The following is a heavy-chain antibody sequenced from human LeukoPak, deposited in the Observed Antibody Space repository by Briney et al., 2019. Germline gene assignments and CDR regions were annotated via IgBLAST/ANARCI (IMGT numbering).Heavy chain of an antibody. CDR2: IYYTGST. V-gene: IGHV4-59*01. D-gene: IGHD3/OR15-3a*01. J-gene: IGHJ6*03. Sequence: SETLSLTCTVSGGSISSYHWSWIRQLAGKGLEWIGYIYYTGSTNYNPSLKSRVTISVDTSKNQFSLKLSSVTAADTAVYYCARGDWYYYYYYMDVWGKGTTVTISS. CDR1: GGSISSYH. CDR3: ARGDWYYYYYYMDV.